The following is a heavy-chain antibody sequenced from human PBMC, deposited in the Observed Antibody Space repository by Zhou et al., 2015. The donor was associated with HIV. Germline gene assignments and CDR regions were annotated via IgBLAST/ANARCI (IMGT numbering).Heavy chain of an antibody. D-gene: IGHD2-15*01. CDR1: GGTFSTYA. Sequence: QVRLVQSGAEVKKPGSSVRVSCRTSGGTFSTYAISWVRQAPGRGLEWMGGIIPLFGTTNYAQKFQGRVTITADESTSTAYMELSSLRSEDTAVYYCASLTPSESWFDPWGQGTLVTVSS. CDR3: ASLTPSESWFDP. CDR2: IIPLFGTT. J-gene: IGHJ5*02. V-gene: IGHV1-69*01.